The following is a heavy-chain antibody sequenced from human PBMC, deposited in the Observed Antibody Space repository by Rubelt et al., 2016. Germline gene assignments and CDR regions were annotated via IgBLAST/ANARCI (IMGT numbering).Heavy chain of an antibody. D-gene: IGHD5-18*01. CDR1: GGSISGYF. V-gene: IGHV4-59*01. CDR2: IYYSGST. Sequence: TVSGGSISGYFWSWIRQPPGKGLEWIGYIYYSGSTNYNSSLKSRVTISVDTSKSQFSLNLSSVTAADTAVYYCARVVDSGGGYGYTGLYYFDYWGQGTLVTVSS. CDR3: ARVVDSGGGYGYTGLYYFDY. J-gene: IGHJ4*02.